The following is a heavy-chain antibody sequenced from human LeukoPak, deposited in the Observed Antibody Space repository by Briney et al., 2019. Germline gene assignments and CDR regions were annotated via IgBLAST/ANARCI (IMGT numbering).Heavy chain of an antibody. CDR3: ARGYSGYDFDY. J-gene: IGHJ4*02. V-gene: IGHV3-74*01. CDR2: INSDGSST. D-gene: IGHD5-12*01. CDR1: GFTFSCYW. Sequence: PGGYLRLSCAASGFTFSCYWMHWVRQAPGKGLVWVSRINSDGSSTSYADSVKGRFTISRDNAKNTLYLQMNSLRAEDTAVYYCARGYSGYDFDYWGQGTLVTVSS.